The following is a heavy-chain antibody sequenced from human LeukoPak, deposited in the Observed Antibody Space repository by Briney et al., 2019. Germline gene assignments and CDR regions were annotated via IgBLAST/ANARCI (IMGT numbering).Heavy chain of an antibody. CDR1: GFIVSSDF. V-gene: IGHV3-53*01. CDR3: TRVQAGRSGLMDV. Sequence: GGSLRLSCAVSGFIVSSDFMGWVRQAPGQGLEWVSAIHSGGTTLYAASVKGRFIISRDNAKNTLYLQMNSLRAEDTALYYCTRVQAGRSGLMDVWGRGTTVTVSS. CDR2: IHSGGTT. J-gene: IGHJ6*02. D-gene: IGHD2-8*02.